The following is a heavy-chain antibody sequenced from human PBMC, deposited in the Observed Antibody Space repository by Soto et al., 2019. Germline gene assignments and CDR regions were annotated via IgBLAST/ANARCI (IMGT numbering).Heavy chain of an antibody. J-gene: IGHJ4*02. CDR1: GGSISSSSYY. Sequence: SETLSLTCTVSGGSISSSSYYWGWIRQPPGKGLELIGSIYYSGSTYYNPSLKSRVTISVDTSKNQFSLKLSSVTAADTAVYYCARQKWLKYYFDYWGQGTLVTVSS. CDR2: IYYSGST. V-gene: IGHV4-39*01. D-gene: IGHD6-19*01. CDR3: ARQKWLKYYFDY.